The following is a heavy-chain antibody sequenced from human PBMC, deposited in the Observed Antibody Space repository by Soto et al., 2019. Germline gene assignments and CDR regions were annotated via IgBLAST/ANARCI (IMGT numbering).Heavy chain of an antibody. CDR3: ARLEGDGYNFDY. D-gene: IGHD5-12*01. V-gene: IGHV4-30-4*01. CDR1: GGSISSGDYY. Sequence: QVQLQESGPGLVKPSQTLSLTCTVSGGSISSGDYYWSWIRQPPGKGLEWIGYIYYSGSTYYNPSLKSRVTISVDTSKNQSALKLSSVTAADTAVYYCARLEGDGYNFDYWGQGTLVTVSS. J-gene: IGHJ4*02. CDR2: IYYSGST.